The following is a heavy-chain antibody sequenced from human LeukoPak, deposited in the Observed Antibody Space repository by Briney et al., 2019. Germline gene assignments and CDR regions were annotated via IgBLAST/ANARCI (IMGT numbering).Heavy chain of an antibody. CDR2: IYHSGST. CDR3: ASRTTYYYDTY. CDR1: GYSISSGYY. Sequence: PSETLSLTCAVSGYSISSGYYWGWIRQPPGKGLEWIGSIYHSGSTYYNPSLKSRVTISVDTSKNQFSLNLSSVTAADTAVYYCASRTTYYYDTYWGQGTLVTVSS. J-gene: IGHJ4*02. D-gene: IGHD3-22*01. V-gene: IGHV4-38-2*01.